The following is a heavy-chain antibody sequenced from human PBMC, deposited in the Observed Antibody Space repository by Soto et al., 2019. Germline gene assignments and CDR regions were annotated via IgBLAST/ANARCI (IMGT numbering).Heavy chain of an antibody. Sequence: SETLSLTCTVSGGSISSGDYYWSWIRQPPGKGLEWIGYIYYSGSTYYNPSLKSRVTISVDTSKNQFSLKLSSVTAADTAVYYCARVYNEYYYGMDVRGQGTTVPVSS. D-gene: IGHD1-1*01. CDR3: ARVYNEYYYGMDV. J-gene: IGHJ6*02. CDR2: IYYSGST. V-gene: IGHV4-30-4*01. CDR1: GGSISSGDYY.